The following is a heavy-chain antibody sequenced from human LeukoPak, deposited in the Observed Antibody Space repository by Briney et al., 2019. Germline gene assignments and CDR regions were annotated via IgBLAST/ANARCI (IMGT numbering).Heavy chain of an antibody. CDR2: IIPIFGTA. J-gene: IGHJ4*02. V-gene: IGHV1-69*05. CDR3: ARDGERGYCSSTSCPILY. CDR1: GGTFSSYA. D-gene: IGHD2-2*01. Sequence: SVKVSCKASGGTFSSYAISWVRQAPGQGLEWMGGIIPIFGTANYAQKFQGRVTITTDESTSTAYMELSSLRSEDTAVYYCARDGERGYCSSTSCPILYWGQGTLVTVSS.